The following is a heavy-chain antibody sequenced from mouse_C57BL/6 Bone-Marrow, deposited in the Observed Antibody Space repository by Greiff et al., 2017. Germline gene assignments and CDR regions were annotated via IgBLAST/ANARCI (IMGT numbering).Heavy chain of an antibody. CDR2: ISDGGSYT. Sequence: DVHLVESGGGLVKPGGSLKLSCAASGFTFSSYAMSWVRQTPEKRLEWVATISDGGSYTYYPDNVKGRFTISRDNAKNNLYLQMSHLKSEDTAMYYCARGYYYGSSYDLAYWGQGTLVTVSA. CDR3: ARGYYYGSSYDLAY. J-gene: IGHJ3*01. CDR1: GFTFSSYA. D-gene: IGHD1-1*01. V-gene: IGHV5-4*01.